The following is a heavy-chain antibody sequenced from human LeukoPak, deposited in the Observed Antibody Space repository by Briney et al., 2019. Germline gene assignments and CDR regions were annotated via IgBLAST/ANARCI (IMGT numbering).Heavy chain of an antibody. J-gene: IGHJ4*02. CDR2: INSDGSST. Sequence: GGSLRLSCAASGFTFSSYWMHWVRQAPGKGLVWVSRINSDGSSTSYADSVKGRFTISRDNAKNTLYLQMISLRAEDTAVYYCARASQAVAGLNYYDSSGYYMYYFDYWGQGTLVTVSS. V-gene: IGHV3-74*01. D-gene: IGHD3-22*01. CDR1: GFTFSSYW. CDR3: ARASQAVAGLNYYDSSGYYMYYFDY.